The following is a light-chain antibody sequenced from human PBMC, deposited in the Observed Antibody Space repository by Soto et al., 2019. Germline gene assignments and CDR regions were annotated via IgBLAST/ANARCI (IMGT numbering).Light chain of an antibody. CDR3: QQYETFSGT. CDR2: DAS. J-gene: IGKJ1*01. V-gene: IGKV1-5*01. Sequence: IHLTPSPATLSASLLSRFSMTGGSSQDISRWLAWYQQKPGKAPKVLIWDASSLQRGVPSRFTGSGSGTEFTLTINGLQPDDFATYYCQQYETFSGTFGPGTKVDI. CDR1: QDISRW.